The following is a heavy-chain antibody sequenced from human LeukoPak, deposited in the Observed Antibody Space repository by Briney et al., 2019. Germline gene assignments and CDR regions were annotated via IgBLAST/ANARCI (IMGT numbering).Heavy chain of an antibody. D-gene: IGHD3-3*01. CDR2: INHSGST. CDR3: ARVDYDFWSGYYYFDY. Sequence: PSETLSLTCAVYGGSSSGYYWSWIRQPPGKGLEWIGEINHSGSTNYNPSLKSRVTISVDTSKNQFSLKLSSVTAADTAVYYCARVDYDFWSGYYYFDYWGQGTLVTVSS. J-gene: IGHJ4*02. V-gene: IGHV4-34*01. CDR1: GGSSSGYY.